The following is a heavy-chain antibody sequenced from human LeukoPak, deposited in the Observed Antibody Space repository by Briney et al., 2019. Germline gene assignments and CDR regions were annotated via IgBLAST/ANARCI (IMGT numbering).Heavy chain of an antibody. Sequence: GGSLRLSCAASGFTFSSYGMHWVRQAPGKGLEWVAVIWYDGSNKYYADSVKGRFTISRDNSKNTLYLQMNSLRAEDTAVYYCARDFRVFGVVSPPLVSYYMDVWDKGTTVTVSS. D-gene: IGHD3-3*01. CDR1: GFTFSSYG. CDR2: IWYDGSNK. CDR3: ARDFRVFGVVSPPLVSYYMDV. J-gene: IGHJ6*03. V-gene: IGHV3-33*01.